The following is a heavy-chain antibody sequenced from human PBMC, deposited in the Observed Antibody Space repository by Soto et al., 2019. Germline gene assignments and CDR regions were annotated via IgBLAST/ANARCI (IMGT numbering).Heavy chain of an antibody. D-gene: IGHD4-17*01. J-gene: IGHJ4*02. CDR3: AKGAVPMPTVTTNFFDY. CDR2: IAYDGSSE. Sequence: PGGSLRLFCAASGFTFSSFGMHWVRQAPGKGLEWVAVIAYDGSSEYYADSVKGRFTISRDNSKNTLYLQMNSLRAEDTAVYYCAKGAVPMPTVTTNFFDYWGQGTLVTVSS. CDR1: GFTFSSFG. V-gene: IGHV3-30*18.